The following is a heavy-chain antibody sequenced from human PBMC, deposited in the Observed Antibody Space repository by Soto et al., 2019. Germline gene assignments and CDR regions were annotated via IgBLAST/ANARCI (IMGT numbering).Heavy chain of an antibody. CDR1: GFTFSNYW. CDR3: KSEDRLQKDY. D-gene: IGHD4-4*01. J-gene: IGHJ4*02. Sequence: EEHLVESGGGLVQPGGSLRLSCAASGFTFSNYWMHWVRQVPGQGLVWVSRINGDGSSTSYADSVQGRFTTSRDNAKNTLYLQMKSLRADDTAVYYGKSEDRLQKDYWGQGALVTVSS. CDR2: INGDGSST. V-gene: IGHV3-74*01.